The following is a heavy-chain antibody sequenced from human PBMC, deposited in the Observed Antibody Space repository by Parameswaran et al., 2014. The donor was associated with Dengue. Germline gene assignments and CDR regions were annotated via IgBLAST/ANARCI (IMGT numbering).Heavy chain of an antibody. Sequence: VRQMPGKGLEWVAVISYDGSNKYYADSVKGRFTISRDNSKNTLYLQMNSLRAEDTAVYYCARLWFGETNLDYWGQGTLVTVSS. CDR2: ISYDGSNK. V-gene: IGHV3-30*03. CDR3: ARLWFGETNLDY. D-gene: IGHD3-10*01. J-gene: IGHJ4*02.